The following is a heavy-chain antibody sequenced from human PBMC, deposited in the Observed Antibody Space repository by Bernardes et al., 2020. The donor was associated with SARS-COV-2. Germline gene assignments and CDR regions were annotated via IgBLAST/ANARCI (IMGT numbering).Heavy chain of an antibody. Sequence: GGSLRLSCAASGLLFSDSAMHWVRQASGKGLEWLGRIRSKPNNYATEYAASVKGRFTISRDDSKNTAYLQMNSLKTEDTAVYYCTSPGHTSAVVRDYWGQGTLVTVSS. J-gene: IGHJ4*02. CDR3: TSPGHTSAVVRDY. CDR1: GLLFSDSA. V-gene: IGHV3-73*01. CDR2: IRSKPNNYAT. D-gene: IGHD3-22*01.